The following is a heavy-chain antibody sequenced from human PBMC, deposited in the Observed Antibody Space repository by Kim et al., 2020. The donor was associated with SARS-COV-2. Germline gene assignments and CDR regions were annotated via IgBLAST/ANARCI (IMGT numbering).Heavy chain of an antibody. V-gene: IGHV3-23*01. CDR1: GFSFSNSP. J-gene: IGHJ4*02. CDR2: IYDRGTTT. D-gene: IGHD5-12*01. Sequence: GGSLRLSCAASGFSFSNSPMSWVRQAPGKGLQWVSTIYDRGTTTYYPGPVKGRFTISRDNSKNTLYLQMNNLRAEDTAVYFCAKSGPLDYWGQGTLVTVSS. CDR3: AKSGPLDY.